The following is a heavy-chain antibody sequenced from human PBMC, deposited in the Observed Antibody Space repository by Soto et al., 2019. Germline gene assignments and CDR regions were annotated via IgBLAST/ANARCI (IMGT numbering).Heavy chain of an antibody. CDR2: INNDGSST. D-gene: IGHD5-12*01. J-gene: IGHJ4*02. Sequence: EVQLVESGGGLVQPGGSLRLSCAASGFTFSSYWIHWVRQAPGKGPVWVSRINNDGSSTMYADSVKGRFTISRDNAKNTLYLQMNSLRDEDTAVYYCAKDRGYGTPFDYLGQGTLVTVSS. CDR3: AKDRGYGTPFDY. V-gene: IGHV3-74*03. CDR1: GFTFSSYW.